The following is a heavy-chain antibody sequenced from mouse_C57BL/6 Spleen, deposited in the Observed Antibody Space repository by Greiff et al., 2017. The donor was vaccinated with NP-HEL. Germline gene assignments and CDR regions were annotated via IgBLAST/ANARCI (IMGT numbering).Heavy chain of an antibody. CDR2: IDPSDSET. CDR3: ARRWDWAMDY. CDR1: GYTFTSYW. V-gene: IGHV1-52*01. J-gene: IGHJ4*01. D-gene: IGHD1-1*02. Sequence: QVQLQQPGAELVRPGSSVKLSCKASGYTFTSYWMHWVKQRPIQGLEWIGNIDPSDSETHYNQKFKDKATLTVDKSSSTAYMQRSSLTSEDSAVYYCARRWDWAMDYWGQGTSVTVSS.